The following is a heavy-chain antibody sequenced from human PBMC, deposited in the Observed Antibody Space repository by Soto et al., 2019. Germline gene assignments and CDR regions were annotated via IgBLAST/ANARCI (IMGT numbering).Heavy chain of an antibody. CDR2: ISGSGGST. Sequence: VQLVESGGGVVQPGGSLRLSCAASGFTFSNYGIHWVGQAPGKGLEWVSAISGSGGSTYYADSVKGRFTISRDNSKNTLYLQMNSLRAEDTAVYYCAKTGGGSWPPNFDYWGQGTLVTVSS. V-gene: IGHV3-23*04. D-gene: IGHD2-15*01. CDR1: GFTFSNYG. CDR3: AKTGGGSWPPNFDY. J-gene: IGHJ4*02.